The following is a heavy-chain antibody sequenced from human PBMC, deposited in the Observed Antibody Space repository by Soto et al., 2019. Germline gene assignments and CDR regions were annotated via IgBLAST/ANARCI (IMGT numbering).Heavy chain of an antibody. CDR3: ARGKYDFWSGYFSHWFDP. J-gene: IGHJ5*02. Sequence: SETLSLTCAVYGGSFSGYYWSWIRQPPGKGLEWIGEINHSGSTNYNPSLKSRVTISVDTSKNQFSLKLSSVTAADTAVYYCARGKYDFWSGYFSHWFDPWGQGTLVTSPQ. CDR1: GGSFSGYY. D-gene: IGHD3-3*01. CDR2: INHSGST. V-gene: IGHV4-34*01.